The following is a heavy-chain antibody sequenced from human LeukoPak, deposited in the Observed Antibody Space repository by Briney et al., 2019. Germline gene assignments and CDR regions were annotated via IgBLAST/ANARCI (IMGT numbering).Heavy chain of an antibody. CDR2: ISYDGSNK. D-gene: IGHD1-26*01. Sequence: SGGSLRLSCAASGFTFSSYGMHWVRQAPGKGLEWVAVISYDGSNKYYADSVKGRFTISRDNSKNTLYLQMNSLRAEDTAVYYCAKGGGATKEYQHAFDIWGQGTMVTVSS. V-gene: IGHV3-30*19. CDR1: GFTFSSYG. CDR3: AKGGGATKEYQHAFDI. J-gene: IGHJ3*02.